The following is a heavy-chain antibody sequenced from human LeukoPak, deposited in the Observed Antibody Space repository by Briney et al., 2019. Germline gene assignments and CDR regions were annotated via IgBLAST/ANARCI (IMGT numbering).Heavy chain of an antibody. D-gene: IGHD2-2*01. J-gene: IGHJ3*02. CDR2: LSHSGSS. Sequence: TPSLTCTVSGGSVSSYYWSWIRRPPGRGLEWIAYLSHSGSSDSNPSLTSRVTTLVDTSKNQFSLKLTSVTAADTAVYYCARARYANAWYAFDIWGHGTMVTVSS. V-gene: IGHV4-59*02. CDR1: GGSVSSYY. CDR3: ARARYANAWYAFDI.